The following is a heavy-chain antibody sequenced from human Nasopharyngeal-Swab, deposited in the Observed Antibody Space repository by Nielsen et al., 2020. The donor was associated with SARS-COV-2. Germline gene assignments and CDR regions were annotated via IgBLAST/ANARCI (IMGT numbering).Heavy chain of an antibody. V-gene: IGHV1-46*01. CDR2: INPSGGST. CDR3: ATTQYYHDSSGYYSFDY. J-gene: IGHJ4*02. D-gene: IGHD3-22*01. Sequence: WVRQAPGQGLEWMGIINPSGGSTSYAQKFQGRVTMTEDTSTDTAYMELSSLRSEDTAVYYCATTQYYHDSSGYYSFDYWGQGTLVTVSS.